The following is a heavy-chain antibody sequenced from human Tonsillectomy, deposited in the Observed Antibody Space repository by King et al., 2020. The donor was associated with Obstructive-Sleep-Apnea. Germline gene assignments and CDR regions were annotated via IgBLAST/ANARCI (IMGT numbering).Heavy chain of an antibody. V-gene: IGHV3-23*04. CDR2: INGNGVST. CDR3: AKFPFYWAAADTNWFDP. Sequence: VQLVESGGGLVQPGGSLRLSCVASGFTFSSYAMSWVRQAPGKGLDWVSGINGNGVSTYYAESVKGRFTISRDNSKNTLYLQMNSLRAEDTAIYYCAKFPFYWAAADTNWFDPWGQGTLVTVSS. CDR1: GFTFSSYA. J-gene: IGHJ5*02. D-gene: IGHD6-13*01.